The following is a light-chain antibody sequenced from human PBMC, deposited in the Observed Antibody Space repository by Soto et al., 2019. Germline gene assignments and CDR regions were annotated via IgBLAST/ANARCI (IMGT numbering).Light chain of an antibody. Sequence: QSVLTQPASVSGSPGQSITISCTGTSSDVGSYNLVSWYQQHPGKAPKLMIYEGSKRPSGVSNRFSGSKSGNTASLTFSGLQAEDEADYYCCSYAGSYVFGTGTQLTVL. CDR2: EGS. V-gene: IGLV2-23*01. CDR3: CSYAGSYV. J-gene: IGLJ1*01. CDR1: SSDVGSYNL.